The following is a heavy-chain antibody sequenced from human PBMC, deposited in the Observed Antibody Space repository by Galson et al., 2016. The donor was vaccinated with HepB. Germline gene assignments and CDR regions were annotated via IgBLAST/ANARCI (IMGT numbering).Heavy chain of an antibody. CDR3: AKVGFLGFCSCVDCHAY. D-gene: IGHD2-15*01. J-gene: IGHJ4*01. CDR1: GFNFDDTS. CDR2: ISGDSDRI. V-gene: IGHV3-43*01. Sequence: SLRLSCAASGFNFDDTSMHWFRQAPGKGLEWVSLISGDSDRIYYADSVRGRFTISRDNNKRSVYLQMNSLTIEDTALYYCAKVGFLGFCSCVDCHAYWGPGALVIVSS.